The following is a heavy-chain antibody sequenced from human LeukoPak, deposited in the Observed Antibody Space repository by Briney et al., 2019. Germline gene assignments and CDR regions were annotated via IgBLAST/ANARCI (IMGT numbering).Heavy chain of an antibody. D-gene: IGHD3-10*01. Sequence: GGSLRLSRAASGFTFSSYGMHWVRQAPGKGLEWVAVISYDGSNKYYADSVKGRFTISRDNSKNTLYLQMNSLRAEDTAVYYCAKDGGAGAFDIWGQGTMVTVSS. J-gene: IGHJ3*02. V-gene: IGHV3-30*18. CDR3: AKDGGAGAFDI. CDR1: GFTFSSYG. CDR2: ISYDGSNK.